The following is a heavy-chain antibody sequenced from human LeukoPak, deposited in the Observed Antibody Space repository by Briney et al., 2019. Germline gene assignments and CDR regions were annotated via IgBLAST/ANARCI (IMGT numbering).Heavy chain of an antibody. V-gene: IGHV3-21*01. CDR2: ITSGSSYI. D-gene: IGHD6-19*01. CDR1: GFTFSDYS. J-gene: IGHJ6*03. Sequence: GGSLRLSCAASGFTFSDYSMSWVRQAPGKGLEWVSSITSGSSYIYYADSVKGRFTISRDNAKSSLYLQMNSLRAGDTAVYYCAKDLRVAVARDKYYYYYYMDVWGKGTTVTVSS. CDR3: AKDLRVAVARDKYYYYYYMDV.